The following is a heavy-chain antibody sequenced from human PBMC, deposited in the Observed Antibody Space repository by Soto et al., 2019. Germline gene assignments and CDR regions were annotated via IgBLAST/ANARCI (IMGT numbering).Heavy chain of an antibody. CDR2: IYSGGST. V-gene: IGHV3-53*04. CDR1: GFTVSSNY. CDR3: ARGTEDYGSWSYYNKWGGDYYYYMDV. J-gene: IGHJ6*03. Sequence: GGSLRLSCAASGFTVSSNYMSWVRQAPGKGLEWVSVIYSGGSTYYADSVKGRFTISRPNSKNRQYLQMNSLRAEDTAMYYCARGTEDYGSWSYYNKWGGDYYYYMDVWGKGTTVTVSS. D-gene: IGHD3-10*01.